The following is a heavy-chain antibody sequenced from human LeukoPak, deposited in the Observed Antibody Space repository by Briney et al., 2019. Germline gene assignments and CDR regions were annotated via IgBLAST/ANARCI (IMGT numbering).Heavy chain of an antibody. CDR1: GFTFSSYA. J-gene: IGHJ5*02. CDR3: AKGPRVVVVPAAIS. Sequence: GGSLRLSCSASGFTFSSYAMHWVRQAPGKGLEYVSAISSNGGSTYYADSVKGRFTISRDNSKNTLYLQMSSLRAEGTAIYYCAKGPRVVVVPAAISWGQGTLVTVPS. D-gene: IGHD2-2*01. CDR2: ISSNGGST. V-gene: IGHV3-64D*06.